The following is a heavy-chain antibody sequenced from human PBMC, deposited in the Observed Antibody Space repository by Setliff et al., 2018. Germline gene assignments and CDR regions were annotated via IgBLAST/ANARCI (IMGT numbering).Heavy chain of an antibody. J-gene: IGHJ4*02. CDR3: ARSFSRREKFLLDY. Sequence: SETLSLTCAVYGGSFSGYYWSWIRQPPGKRLEWIGEXXXXXXXNYNPSXXSRVTISMDTSKNQFSLKVSSVIAADTAVYYCARSFSRREKFLLDYWGQGALVTVSS. CDR1: GGSFSGYY. V-gene: IGHV4-34*01. CDR2: XXXXXXX.